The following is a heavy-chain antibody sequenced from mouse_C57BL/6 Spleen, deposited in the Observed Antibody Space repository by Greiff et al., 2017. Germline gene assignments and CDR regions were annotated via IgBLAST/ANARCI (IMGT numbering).Heavy chain of an antibody. D-gene: IGHD2-5*01. V-gene: IGHV1-80*01. CDR1: GYAFSSYW. J-gene: IGHJ1*03. CDR3: SIAWVSNYWYFDF. Sequence: QVQLQQSGAELVKPGASVKISCKASGYAFSSYWMNWVKQRPGKGLEWIGQIYPGDGDTNYNGKFKGKATLTADKSSRTAYMQLSSLTSEYSAVYFCSIAWVSNYWYFDFWGTGTTVTVSS. CDR2: IYPGDGDT.